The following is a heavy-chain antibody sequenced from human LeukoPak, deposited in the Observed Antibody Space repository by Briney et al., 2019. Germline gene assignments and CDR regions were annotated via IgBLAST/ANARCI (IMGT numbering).Heavy chain of an antibody. CDR2: VSVDGSHK. J-gene: IGHJ4*02. V-gene: IGHV3-30*18. CDR3: AKDNGDHAIDY. CDR1: GVNFNTYA. Sequence: GGSLRLSCAASGVNFNTYAMHWVRQAPGKGLEWVAVVSVDGSHKDYGGSVKGRFTISKDNSNNTLYLQMNSLRAEDTAVYYCAKDNGDHAIDYWAQGTMVTVSS. D-gene: IGHD4-17*01.